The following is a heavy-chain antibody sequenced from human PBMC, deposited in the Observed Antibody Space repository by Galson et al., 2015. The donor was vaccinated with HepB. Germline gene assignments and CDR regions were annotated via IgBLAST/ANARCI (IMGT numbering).Heavy chain of an antibody. CDR2: IKSKTDGGTT. V-gene: IGHV3-15*01. CDR1: GFTFSNAW. J-gene: IGHJ6*03. CDR3: TTEGNWKIRSYYYYYMDV. Sequence: SLRLSCAASGFTFSNAWMSWVRQAPGKGLEWVGRIKSKTDGGTTDYAAPVKGRFTISRDDSKNTLYLQMNSLKTEDTAVYYCTTEGNWKIRSYYYYYMDVWGKGTTVTVSS. D-gene: IGHD1-20*01.